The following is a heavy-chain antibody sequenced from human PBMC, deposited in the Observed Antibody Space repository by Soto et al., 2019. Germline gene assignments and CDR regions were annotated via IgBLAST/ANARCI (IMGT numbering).Heavy chain of an antibody. Sequence: GGSLRLSCAASGFNFSSYGMHWVRQAPGKGLEWVAVIWYDGSNKYYADSVKGRFTISRDNSKNTLYLQMNSLRAEDTAVYYCARDGEPPHAFDIWGQGTMVTVSS. J-gene: IGHJ3*02. V-gene: IGHV3-33*01. CDR1: GFNFSSYG. CDR3: ARDGEPPHAFDI. CDR2: IWYDGSNK.